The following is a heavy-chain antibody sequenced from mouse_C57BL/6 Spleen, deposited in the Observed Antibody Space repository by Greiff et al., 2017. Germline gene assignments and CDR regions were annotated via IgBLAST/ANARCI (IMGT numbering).Heavy chain of an antibody. CDR3: AREGEKNLDYYGSSPAFDV. J-gene: IGHJ1*03. V-gene: IGHV3-6*01. D-gene: IGHD1-1*01. CDR2: ISYDGSN. CDR1: GYSITSGYY. Sequence: EVQLVESGPGLVKPSQSLSLTCSVTGYSITSGYYWNWIRQFPGNKLEWMGYISYDGSNNYNPSLKNRISITRDTSKNQFFLKLNSVTTEDTATYYCAREGEKNLDYYGSSPAFDVWGTGTTVTVSS.